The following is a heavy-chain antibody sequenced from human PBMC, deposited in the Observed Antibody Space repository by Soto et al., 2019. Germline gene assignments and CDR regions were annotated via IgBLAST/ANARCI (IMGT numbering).Heavy chain of an antibody. D-gene: IGHD2-2*01. CDR2: INHSGST. V-gene: IGHV4-34*01. J-gene: IGHJ6*03. Sequence: SSETLSLTCAVYGGSFSGYYWSWIRQPPGKGLEWIGEINHSGSTNYNPSLKSRVTISVDTSKNQFSLKLSSVTAADTAVYYCARGGEIPAANPYYYYYMDVWGKGTTVTVSS. CDR3: ARGGEIPAANPYYYYYMDV. CDR1: GGSFSGYY.